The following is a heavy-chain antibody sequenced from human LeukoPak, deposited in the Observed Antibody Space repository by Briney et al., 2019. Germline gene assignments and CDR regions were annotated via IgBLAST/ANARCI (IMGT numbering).Heavy chain of an antibody. CDR3: ARANSGWYGDLDY. CDR2: IYYSGST. J-gene: IGHJ4*02. V-gene: IGHV4-59*01. D-gene: IGHD6-19*01. CDR1: GGSISSYY. Sequence: KPSETLSLTCTVSGGSISSYYWSWIRQPPGKGLEWIGYIYYSGSTNYNPSLKSRVTISVDTSKNQFSLKLSSVTAADTAVYYCARANSGWYGDLDYWGQGTLVTVSS.